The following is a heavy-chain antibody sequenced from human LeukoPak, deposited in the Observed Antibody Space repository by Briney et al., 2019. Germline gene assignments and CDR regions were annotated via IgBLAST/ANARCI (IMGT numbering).Heavy chain of an antibody. CDR1: GFTFSSYA. V-gene: IGHV3-23*01. Sequence: GGSLRLSCAASGFTFSSYAMSWVRQAPGKGLEWVSAISGSGGSTYYADSVKGRFTISRDNSKNTLYLQMNSLRAEDTAVYCCAKVVAVAGTLGLDPWGQGTLVTVSS. J-gene: IGHJ5*02. CDR2: ISGSGGST. D-gene: IGHD6-19*01. CDR3: AKVVAVAGTLGLDP.